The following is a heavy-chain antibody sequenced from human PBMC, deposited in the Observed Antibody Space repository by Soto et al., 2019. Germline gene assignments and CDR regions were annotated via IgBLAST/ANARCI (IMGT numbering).Heavy chain of an antibody. D-gene: IGHD3-3*01. Sequence: ASVKVSCKVSGYTLTELSMHWVRQAPGKGLEWMGGFDPEDGETIYAQKFRGRVTMTEDTSTDTAYMELSSLRSEDTAVYYCATRNYDFWSGYWTSFDYWGQGTLVTVSS. CDR2: FDPEDGET. V-gene: IGHV1-24*01. CDR1: GYTLTELS. J-gene: IGHJ4*02. CDR3: ATRNYDFWSGYWTSFDY.